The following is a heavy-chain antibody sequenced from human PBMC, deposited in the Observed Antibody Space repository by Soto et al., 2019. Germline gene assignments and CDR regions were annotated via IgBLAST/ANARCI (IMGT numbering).Heavy chain of an antibody. CDR3: ATGYYHDSSSDY. CDR2: FDPEDGET. D-gene: IGHD3-22*01. CDR1: GYTLTELS. Sequence: ASVKVSCKVSGYTLTELSMHWVRQAPGKGLEWMGGFDPEDGETIYAQKFQGRVTMTEDTSTDTAYMELSSLRSEDTAVYYCATGYYHDSSSDYWGQGTLVTVSS. J-gene: IGHJ4*02. V-gene: IGHV1-24*01.